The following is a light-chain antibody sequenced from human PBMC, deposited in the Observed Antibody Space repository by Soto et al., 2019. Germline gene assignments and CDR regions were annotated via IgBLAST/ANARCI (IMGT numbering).Light chain of an antibody. CDR3: QHLHTYPYT. V-gene: IGKV1-9*01. CDR2: AAS. Sequence: IQLTQSPSSLPASVGDRVTITCRASRGIASSLAWYQQKPGKAPKLLIYAASTLQSGVPSRFSGSGSGTDFTLTITSLQPEDFATYYCQHLHTYPYTFGQGTKLEIK. J-gene: IGKJ2*01. CDR1: RGIASS.